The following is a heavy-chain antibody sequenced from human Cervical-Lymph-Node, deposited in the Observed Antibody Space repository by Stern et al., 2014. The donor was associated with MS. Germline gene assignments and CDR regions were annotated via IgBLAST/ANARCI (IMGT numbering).Heavy chain of an antibody. J-gene: IGHJ4*02. CDR3: ATSPYVGSATYYDH. CDR1: GGSFNSDA. Sequence: QVQLVQSGTEVKKTGSSVKISCKPSGGSFNSDAFSWVRQAPGHGLEWMGGILPMSETPDYAQKFQDRIIITADMSTSTVYMDLSRLRSDDTAVYYCATSPYVGSATYYDHWGKGTLVTVSS. D-gene: IGHD1-26*01. CDR2: ILPMSETP. V-gene: IGHV1-69*06.